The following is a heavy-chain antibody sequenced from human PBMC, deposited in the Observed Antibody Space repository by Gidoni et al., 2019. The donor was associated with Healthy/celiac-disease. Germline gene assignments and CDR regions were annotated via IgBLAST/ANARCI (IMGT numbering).Heavy chain of an antibody. Sequence: QVQLVESGGGVVQPGRSLRLSCAASGFTFSSYAMHWVRQAPGKGLEWVAVISCDGSNKYYADSVKVRFTISRDNSKNTLYLQMNSLRAEDTAVYYCARGAGRYCSGGSCYSFDYWGQGTLVTVSS. CDR2: ISCDGSNK. D-gene: IGHD2-15*01. V-gene: IGHV3-30-3*01. J-gene: IGHJ4*02. CDR3: ARGAGRYCSGGSCYSFDY. CDR1: GFTFSSYA.